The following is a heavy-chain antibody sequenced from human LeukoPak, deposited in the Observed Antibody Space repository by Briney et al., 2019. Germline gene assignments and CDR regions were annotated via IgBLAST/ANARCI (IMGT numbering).Heavy chain of an antibody. J-gene: IGHJ4*02. Sequence: GGSLRLSCAVSGLTFSNAWMSWVRQAPGKGLEWVGRIKSTTVDATPEYAAPVKGRFTISRDDSKNTVYLQMNSLRAEDTAVYYCARVKVGTTNRFDYWGQGTLVTVSS. CDR2: IKSTTVDATP. CDR3: ARVKVGTTNRFDY. D-gene: IGHD1-26*01. CDR1: GLTFSNAW. V-gene: IGHV3-15*01.